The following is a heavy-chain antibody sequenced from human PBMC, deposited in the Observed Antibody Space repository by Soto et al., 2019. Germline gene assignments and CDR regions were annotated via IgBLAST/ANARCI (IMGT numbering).Heavy chain of an antibody. CDR1: GFSFGSYA. V-gene: IGHV3-23*01. Sequence: GGSLRLSCAASGFSFGSYALSCVRQAPGKGLEWVSTISGSDGKTFYADSVKGRFSISRDTSQSTLYLQMNSLRADDTAMYYCARWSYLDYWGQGTRVTVSS. CDR3: ARWSYLDY. J-gene: IGHJ4*02. D-gene: IGHD3-3*01. CDR2: ISGSDGKT.